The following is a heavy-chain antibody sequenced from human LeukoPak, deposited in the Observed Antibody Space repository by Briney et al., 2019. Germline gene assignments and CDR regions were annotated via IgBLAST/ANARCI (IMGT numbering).Heavy chain of an antibody. CDR2: IKEDGSKI. J-gene: IGHJ4*02. D-gene: IGHD6-13*01. CDR3: ARGTIGTGTPDY. Sequence: PGGSLRLSCAASGFRFNTYWMSWVRQAPGKGLEWVADIKEDGSKIYYVDSVKGRFTISRDNAKNSLYLQMNSLRAEDTAVYYCARGTIGTGTPDYWGQGTLVTVSS. CDR1: GFRFNTYW. V-gene: IGHV3-7*01.